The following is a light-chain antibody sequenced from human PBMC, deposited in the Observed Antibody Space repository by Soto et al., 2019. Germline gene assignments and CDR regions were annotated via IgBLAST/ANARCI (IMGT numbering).Light chain of an antibody. Sequence: ENVLTQSPATLSLSPGDRATLSCRASQSVRSYLAWYQQKPGQAPRLLISDASNRATGVPARFSGSGSGTDFTLTISSLEPEDFAVYYCHQRSSGWTFGPGTKVEI. CDR3: HQRSSGWT. CDR1: QSVRSY. J-gene: IGKJ1*01. V-gene: IGKV3-11*01. CDR2: DAS.